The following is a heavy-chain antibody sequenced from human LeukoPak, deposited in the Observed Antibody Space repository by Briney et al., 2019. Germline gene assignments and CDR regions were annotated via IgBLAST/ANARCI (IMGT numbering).Heavy chain of an antibody. CDR3: ARSSWELLAYDY. CDR1: GGSISSYY. V-gene: IGHV4-59*01. J-gene: IGHJ4*02. Sequence: SETLSLTCTVSGGSISSYYWSWIRQPPGKGLEWIGYIYYSGSTNYNPSLKSRVTISVDTSKNQFSLKLSSVTAADTAVYYCARSSWELLAYDYWGQGTLVTVSS. D-gene: IGHD1-26*01. CDR2: IYYSGST.